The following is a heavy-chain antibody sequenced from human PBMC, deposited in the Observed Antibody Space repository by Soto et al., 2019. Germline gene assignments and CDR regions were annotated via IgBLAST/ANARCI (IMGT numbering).Heavy chain of an antibody. J-gene: IGHJ4*02. Sequence: ASVKVSCKVSGYTLTELSMPWVRQAPGKGLEWMGGFDPEDGETIYAQKFQGRVTMTEDTYTDTAYRELSSLRSEDTAVYYCATVTTFYFDYWGQGTLVTVSS. CDR2: FDPEDGET. D-gene: IGHD4-4*01. CDR3: ATVTTFYFDY. CDR1: GYTLTELS. V-gene: IGHV1-24*01.